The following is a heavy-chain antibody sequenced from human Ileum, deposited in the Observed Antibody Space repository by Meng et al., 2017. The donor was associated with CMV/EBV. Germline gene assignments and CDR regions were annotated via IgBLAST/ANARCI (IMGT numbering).Heavy chain of an antibody. Sequence: QVQLRGSGPGLVKPSETLSLTCTVSGGSISSYYWSWIRQPAGKGLEWIGRISTSGSTNYNPSLKSRVTMSVDASKNQFSLKLTSVTAADTAVYFCARTYSSSSGITFDYWGQGTLVTVSS. D-gene: IGHD6-6*01. V-gene: IGHV4-4*07. J-gene: IGHJ4*02. CDR2: ISTSGST. CDR1: GGSISSYY. CDR3: ARTYSSSSGITFDY.